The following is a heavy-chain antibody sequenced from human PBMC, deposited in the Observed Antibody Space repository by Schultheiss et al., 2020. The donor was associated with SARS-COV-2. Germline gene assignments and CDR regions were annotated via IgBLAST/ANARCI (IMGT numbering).Heavy chain of an antibody. CDR2: IKSKTDGGTT. Sequence: GGSLRLSCAASGFTFSSYAMSWIRQAPGKGLEWVGRIKSKTDGGTTDYAAPVKGRFTISRDDSKSIAYLQMNSLKTEDTAVYYCAKHEFYFYYSYMDVWGKGTTVTVSS. CDR3: AKHEFYFYYSYMDV. D-gene: IGHD3-10*01. CDR1: GFTFSSYA. J-gene: IGHJ6*03. V-gene: IGHV3-15*01.